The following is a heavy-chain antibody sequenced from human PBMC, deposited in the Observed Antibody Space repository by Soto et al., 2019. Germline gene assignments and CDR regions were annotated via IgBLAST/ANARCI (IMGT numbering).Heavy chain of an antibody. J-gene: IGHJ4*02. CDR3: ASSSPQCSITSCYFDY. Sequence: SETLYLTCTVSGGSISSYYWSWIRQPPGKGLEWIGYIYYSGSTNYNPSLKSRVTISVDTSKNQFSLKLISVTASDTAVYYCASSSPQCSITSCYFDYWGQGTLVTVSS. CDR2: IYYSGST. D-gene: IGHD2-2*01. CDR1: GGSISSYY. V-gene: IGHV4-59*01.